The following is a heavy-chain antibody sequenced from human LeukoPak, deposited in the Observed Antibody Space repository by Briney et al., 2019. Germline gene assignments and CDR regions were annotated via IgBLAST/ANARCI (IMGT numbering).Heavy chain of an antibody. Sequence: GRSLGLSCGASGFIFRSYAIRGVREAPGKGREGGSAISCSGCSTYYADAVKGRFTISRDNSKDTLSLKMNSLRAEDTAVYYCASPPYCSGTSCYQDAYYYYYMDVWGKGTTVTVSS. J-gene: IGHJ6*03. CDR3: ASPPYCSGTSCYQDAYYYYYMDV. CDR1: GFIFRSYA. V-gene: IGHV3-23*01. CDR2: ISCSGCST. D-gene: IGHD2-2*01.